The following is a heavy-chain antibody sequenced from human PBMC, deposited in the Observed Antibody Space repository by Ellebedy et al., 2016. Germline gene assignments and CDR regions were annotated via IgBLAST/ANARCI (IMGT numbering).Heavy chain of an antibody. D-gene: IGHD1-7*01. J-gene: IGHJ6*03. Sequence: GESLKISXAASGFTFSSYAMSWVRQAPGKGLEWVSYISSSSSTIYYADSVKGRFTISRDNAKNSLYLQMNSLRAEDTAVYYCARGGGITGTTGLDYYYYYMDVWGKGTTVTVSS. CDR2: ISSSSSTI. V-gene: IGHV3-48*01. CDR3: ARGGGITGTTGLDYYYYYMDV. CDR1: GFTFSSYA.